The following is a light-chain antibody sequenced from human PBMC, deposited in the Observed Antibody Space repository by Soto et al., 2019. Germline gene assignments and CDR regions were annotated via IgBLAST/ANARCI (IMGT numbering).Light chain of an antibody. CDR1: ENIYTN. J-gene: IGKJ5*01. V-gene: IGKV3-15*01. CDR3: QQYYNWPRT. CDR2: GAS. Sequence: EIVMTQSPATLSVSPGERATRSCRASENIYTNLAWYQQKPGQAPRLLFYGASTRATGLPARFSGTGSGTEFTLTINSLQAEDSAVYYCQQYYNWPRTFGQGTRLEI.